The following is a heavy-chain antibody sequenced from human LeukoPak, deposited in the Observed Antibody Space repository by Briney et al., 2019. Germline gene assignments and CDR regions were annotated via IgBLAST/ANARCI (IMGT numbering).Heavy chain of an antibody. J-gene: IGHJ3*02. V-gene: IGHV3-7*01. CDR3: ARDSSGLTGVGAFDI. D-gene: IGHD6-19*01. CDR2: IKEDGSEI. CDR1: GFTFSNYW. Sequence: GGSLRLSCAASGFTFSNYWMNWVRQAPGKGLEWVANIKEDGSEIYYVDSVKGRFTISRDNSKNTLYLQMNSLRAEDTAVYYCARDSSGLTGVGAFDIWGQGTMVTVSS.